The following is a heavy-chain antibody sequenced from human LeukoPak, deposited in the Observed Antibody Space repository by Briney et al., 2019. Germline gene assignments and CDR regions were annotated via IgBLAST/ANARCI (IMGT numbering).Heavy chain of an antibody. J-gene: IGHJ4*02. V-gene: IGHV4-39*01. CDR1: GGSISSSSYY. CDR3: ARLEAAAGTDY. Sequence: PSETLSLTCTVSGGSISSSSYYWGWIRQPPGKGLEWIGSIYYSGSTYYNPSLKSRVTISVDTSKNQFSLKLSSVTAADTAVYYCARLEAAAGTDYWGQGTLVTVSS. D-gene: IGHD6-13*01. CDR2: IYYSGST.